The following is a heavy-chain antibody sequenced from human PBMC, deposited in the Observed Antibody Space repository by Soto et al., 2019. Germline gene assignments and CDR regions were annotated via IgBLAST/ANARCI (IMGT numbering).Heavy chain of an antibody. V-gene: IGHV4-4*02. Sequence: SETLSLTCAVSGGSISSSNWWRWVRQPPGKGLEWIGEIYHSGSTNYNPSLKSRVTISVDKSKNQFSLKLSSVTAADTAVYYCARAIWYCSGGSCYSDAFDIWGQGTMVTVSS. J-gene: IGHJ3*02. CDR2: IYHSGST. CDR3: ARAIWYCSGGSCYSDAFDI. CDR1: GGSISSSNW. D-gene: IGHD2-15*01.